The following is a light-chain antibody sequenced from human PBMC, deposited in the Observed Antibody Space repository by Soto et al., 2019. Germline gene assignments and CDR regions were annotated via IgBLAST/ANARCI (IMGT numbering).Light chain of an antibody. CDR1: RSISSG. Sequence: DIQMTQSPSTLSASVGDRVTITCRASRSISSGLAWFQQKPGKAPKLLIYDASSLESGVPSRFSGSGSGTEFTLTISSLQPEDFSTYYCQQYNSYWTFGQGTKVEIK. V-gene: IGKV1-5*01. CDR2: DAS. J-gene: IGKJ1*01. CDR3: QQYNSYWT.